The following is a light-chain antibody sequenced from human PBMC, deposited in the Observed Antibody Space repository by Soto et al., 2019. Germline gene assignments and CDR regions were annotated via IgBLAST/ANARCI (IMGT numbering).Light chain of an antibody. CDR3: QSYDSSLTGSI. Sequence: QSVLTQPASVSGSPGQSITIACTGTSSDVGGYKYVSWYQQHPGKAPKLMIYEVSNRPSGVSNRFSGSKSGNTASLTISGLQAEDEADYYCQSYDSSLTGSIFGTGTKVTVL. V-gene: IGLV2-14*01. CDR2: EVS. CDR1: SSDVGGYKY. J-gene: IGLJ1*01.